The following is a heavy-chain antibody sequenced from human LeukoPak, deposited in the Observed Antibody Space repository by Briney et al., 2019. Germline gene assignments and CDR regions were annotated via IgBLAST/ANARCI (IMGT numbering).Heavy chain of an antibody. CDR3: ARPPAGGSGAFDI. D-gene: IGHD2-15*01. CDR2: IYYSGST. V-gene: IGHV4-39*01. Sequence: PSETLSLTCTVSGGSISSSSYYWGWIRQPPGKGLEWIGSIYYSGSTYYNPSLKSRATISVDTSKNQFSLELSSVTAADTAVYYCARPPAGGSGAFDIWGQGTMVTVSS. J-gene: IGHJ3*02. CDR1: GGSISSSSYY.